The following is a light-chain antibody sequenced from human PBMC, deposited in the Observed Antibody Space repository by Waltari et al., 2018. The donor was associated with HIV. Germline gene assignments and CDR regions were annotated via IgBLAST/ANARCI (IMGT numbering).Light chain of an antibody. J-gene: IGLJ2*01. Sequence: SYELTQPPSVSVSPGQTARIPCSGDALPKKFAYWYQQKAGQAPALVIYEDKKRPSGIPERFSGSRSGTLATLSIRGAQVEDEADYYCYSTDISGYSRVFGGGTKVTVL. CDR1: ALPKKF. CDR2: EDK. CDR3: YSTDISGYSRV. V-gene: IGLV3-10*01.